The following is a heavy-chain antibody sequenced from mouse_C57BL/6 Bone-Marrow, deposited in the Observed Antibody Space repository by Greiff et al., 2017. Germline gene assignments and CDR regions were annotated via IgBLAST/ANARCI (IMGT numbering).Heavy chain of an antibody. CDR3: ASPLYYYGGYFDV. Sequence: EVQLQQSGPELVKPGASVKISCKASGYSFTGYYMHWVKQSHGNILDWIGYVYPYNGVSSYNQKFKGKATLTVDKSSSTAYMELRSLTSEDSAVYYCASPLYYYGGYFDVWGTGTTVTVSS. CDR1: GYSFTGYY. CDR2: VYPYNGVS. V-gene: IGHV1-31*01. D-gene: IGHD1-1*01. J-gene: IGHJ1*03.